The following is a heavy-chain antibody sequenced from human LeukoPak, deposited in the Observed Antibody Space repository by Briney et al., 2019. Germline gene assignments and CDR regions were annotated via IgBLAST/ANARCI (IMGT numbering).Heavy chain of an antibody. J-gene: IGHJ3*02. CDR3: ARDRDCSSTTCFNAFDI. D-gene: IGHD2-2*01. CDR2: ISSDGSSK. V-gene: IGHV3-30*04. CDR1: GFTFSTYE. Sequence: PGRSLRLSCAASGFTFSTYEMHWVRQAPGKGLEWVAVISSDGSSKYYTDSVEGRFTFSRDNSKNTLYLQVNSLRAEDTAVYYCARDRDCSSTTCFNAFDIWGQGTMVTVSS.